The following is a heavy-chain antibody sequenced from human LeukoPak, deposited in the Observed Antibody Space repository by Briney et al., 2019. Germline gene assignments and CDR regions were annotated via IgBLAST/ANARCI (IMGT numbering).Heavy chain of an antibody. CDR2: IYPGDSDT. V-gene: IGHV5-51*01. J-gene: IGHJ4*02. Sequence: GESLKISCKGSGYSFTSYWIGWVRQMPGKGVEWMGIIYPGDSDTRYSPSFQGQVTLSADQYLSTAYSEWDSPKASGTAMYYRASAYSYGLLDFWGEGTRVSVSS. D-gene: IGHD5-18*01. CDR3: ASAYSYGLLDF. CDR1: GYSFTSYW.